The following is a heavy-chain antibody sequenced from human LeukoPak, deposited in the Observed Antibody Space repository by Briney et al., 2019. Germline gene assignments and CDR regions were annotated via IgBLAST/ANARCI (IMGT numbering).Heavy chain of an antibody. CDR3: AKDGGGSYYHGGFDY. J-gene: IGHJ4*02. D-gene: IGHD1-26*01. CDR2: IWSDDRNK. Sequence: GGSLRLSCAASGFTFSSYGMHWVRQAPGKGLEWVALIWSDDRNKYYADSVKGQFTISRDNSKNTLYLQMNSLRAEDTALYYCAKDGGGSYYHGGFDYWGQGTLVTVSS. V-gene: IGHV3-33*06. CDR1: GFTFSSYG.